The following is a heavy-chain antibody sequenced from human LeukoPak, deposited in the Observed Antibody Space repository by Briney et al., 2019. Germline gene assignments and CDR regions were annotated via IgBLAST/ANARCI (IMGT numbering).Heavy chain of an antibody. Sequence: GGSLRLSCAPSGFTFSSYWMHWVRQAPGKGLVWVSRINSDGSSTSYADSVKGRFTISRDNAKNTLYLQMNSLRAEDTAVYYCSSGGRKGSNDYWGQGTLVTVSS. CDR2: INSDGSST. V-gene: IGHV3-74*01. CDR3: SSGGRKGSNDY. J-gene: IGHJ4*02. CDR1: GFTFSSYW.